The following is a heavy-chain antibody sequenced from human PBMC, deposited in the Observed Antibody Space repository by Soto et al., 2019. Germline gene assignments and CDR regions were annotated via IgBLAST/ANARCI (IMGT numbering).Heavy chain of an antibody. Sequence: GGSLRLSCEASGFTFSKFDMHWVRQPTGKGLEWVSTIGISGDTYYAVSVKGRFTISRDNAKNSLSLQMNSLRAGDTALYFCARGQEVGAHFFDSWGQGTQVTVS. V-gene: IGHV3-13*04. CDR1: GFTFSKFD. J-gene: IGHJ4*02. D-gene: IGHD2-15*01. CDR3: ARGQEVGAHFFDS. CDR2: IGISGDT.